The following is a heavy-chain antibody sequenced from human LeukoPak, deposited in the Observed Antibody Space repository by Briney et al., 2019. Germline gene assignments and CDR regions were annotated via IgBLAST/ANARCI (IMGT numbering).Heavy chain of an antibody. D-gene: IGHD4-17*01. CDR1: GFTFSGYD. J-gene: IGHJ4*02. CDR2: ISGSGGST. CDR3: ATYGAAGY. Sequence: GGSLRLSCAASGFTFSGYDMNWVRQAPGKGLEWVSAISGSGGSTYYADSVKGRFTISRDNSKNTLYLQMNSLRAEDTAVYYCATYGAAGYWGQGTLVTVSS. V-gene: IGHV3-23*01.